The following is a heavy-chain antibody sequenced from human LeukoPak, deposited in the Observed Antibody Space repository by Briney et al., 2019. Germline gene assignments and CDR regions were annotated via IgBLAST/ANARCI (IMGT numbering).Heavy chain of an antibody. J-gene: IGHJ4*02. V-gene: IGHV4-39*07. CDR1: GGSISSSSYY. CDR3: ANCASGGDCV. D-gene: IGHD2-21*02. CDR2: IYYSGST. Sequence: SETLSLTCTVSGGSISSSSYYWGWIRQPPGKGLEWIGSIYYSGSTYYNPSLKSRVTISVDTSKNQISLKLSSVTAADTAVYYCANCASGGDCVWGQGTLVTVSS.